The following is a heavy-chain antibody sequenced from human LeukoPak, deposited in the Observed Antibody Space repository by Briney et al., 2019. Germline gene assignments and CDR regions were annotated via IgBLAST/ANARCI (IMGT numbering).Heavy chain of an antibody. CDR2: INHSGST. J-gene: IGHJ4*02. D-gene: IGHD3-22*01. CDR1: GGSFSGYY. CDR3: ARQHYYDSSGYYTDY. V-gene: IGHV4-34*01. Sequence: PSETLSLTCAVYGGSFSGYYWSWIRQPPGKGLEWIGEINHSGSTNYNPSLKSRVTMSVDTSKNQFSLKLSSVTAADTAVYYCARQHYYDSSGYYTDYWGQGTLVTVSS.